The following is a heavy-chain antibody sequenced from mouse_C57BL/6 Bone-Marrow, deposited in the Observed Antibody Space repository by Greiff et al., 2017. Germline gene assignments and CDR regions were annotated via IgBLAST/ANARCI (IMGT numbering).Heavy chain of an antibody. CDR2: IYPRDGST. Sequence: VQLVESGPELVKPGASVKLSCKASGYTFTSYDINWVKQRPGQGLEWIGGIYPRDGSTKYNEKFKGKATLTVDTSSSTAYMELHSMTSEYSAVYFWARVEFDGNCGDWYFDDWGTGTTITVSS. CDR1: GYTFTSYD. V-gene: IGHV1-85*01. J-gene: IGHJ1*03. D-gene: IGHD1-1*01. CDR3: ARVEFDGNCGDWYFDD.